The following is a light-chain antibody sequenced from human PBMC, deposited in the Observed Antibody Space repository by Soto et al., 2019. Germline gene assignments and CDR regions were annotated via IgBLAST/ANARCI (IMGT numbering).Light chain of an antibody. CDR2: EVT. V-gene: IGLV2-23*02. J-gene: IGLJ2*01. Sequence: QSALTQPASVSGSPGQSITISCTGTSSDVGSHNFVSWYQQRPGKAPKLMIFEVTKRPSGVSSRFSASKSGNTASLTISGVQAEDEADYYCCSYAGTTTWVFGGGIKVTVL. CDR1: SSDVGSHNF. CDR3: CSYAGTTTWV.